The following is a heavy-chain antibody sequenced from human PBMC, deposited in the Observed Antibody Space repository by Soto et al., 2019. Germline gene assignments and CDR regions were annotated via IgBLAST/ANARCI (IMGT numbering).Heavy chain of an antibody. Sequence: ASVKVSCKSSGYSFTSYGISWVRQAPGQGLEWMGWISPYNGNTKYAQKFQGRVTMTTDTSTYTAYMEMRSLRSDDPAVYYCARDFGSDLSAPGAVFDYWGKGTLVTVSS. J-gene: IGHJ4*02. CDR2: ISPYNGNT. CDR3: ARDFGSDLSAPGAVFDY. D-gene: IGHD2-21*02. CDR1: GYSFTSYG. V-gene: IGHV1-18*04.